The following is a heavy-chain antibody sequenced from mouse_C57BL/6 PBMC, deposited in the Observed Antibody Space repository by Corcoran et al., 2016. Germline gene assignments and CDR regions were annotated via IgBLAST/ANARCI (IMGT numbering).Heavy chain of an antibody. CDR2: MNIYSGVP. D-gene: IGHD2-5*01. V-gene: IGHV9-3*01. Sequence: QIQLVQSGPELKKPGETVKISCKASGYTFTTYGMSWMKQAPGKGLKWMGWMNIYSGVPTYADDFKGRFALSLATSASTAYLEINNLKSEDTATYFCARDSNWYFDVWGIGTTVTVSS. CDR3: ARDSNWYFDV. CDR1: GYTFTTYG. J-gene: IGHJ1*03.